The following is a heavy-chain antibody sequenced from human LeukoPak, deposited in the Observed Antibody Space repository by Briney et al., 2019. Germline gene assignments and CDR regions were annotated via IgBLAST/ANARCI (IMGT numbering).Heavy chain of an antibody. CDR1: GFKFSDAW. J-gene: IGHJ6*02. CDR2: IKRGGST. Sequence: GGSLRLSCTASGFKFSDAWMTWVRQAPGKGLEWLGRIKRGGSTDYAVPVNNRFTISRDDSKNTIYLQINGLKTEDTAVYYCKWERTVYYSLDVWGQGTTVTVSS. V-gene: IGHV3-15*01. D-gene: IGHD1-26*01. CDR3: KWERTVYYSLDV.